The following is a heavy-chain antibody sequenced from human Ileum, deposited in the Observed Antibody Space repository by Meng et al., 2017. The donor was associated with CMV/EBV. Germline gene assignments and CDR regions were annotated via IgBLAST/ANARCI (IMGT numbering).Heavy chain of an antibody. J-gene: IGHJ4*02. D-gene: IGHD2-15*01. CDR2: ISGNGGVT. CDR1: GFTFSSYA. V-gene: IGHV3-23*01. CDR3: AKDLRDIVVLVGARVH. Sequence: GESLKISCAASGFTFSSYAMSWVRQAPGRGLESVSIISGNGGVTYYADSVKGRFTISRDNSKNTVYLQMNSLRAEDTAVYYCAKDLRDIVVLVGARVHWGQGTLVTVSS.